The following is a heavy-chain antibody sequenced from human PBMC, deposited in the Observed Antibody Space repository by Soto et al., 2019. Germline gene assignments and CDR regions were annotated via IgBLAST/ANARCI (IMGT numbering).Heavy chain of an antibody. V-gene: IGHV3-73*01. CDR3: TSSKNYYDSSGYWVNYYYGMDV. Sequence: GSLRLSCAASGFTFSGSAMHWVRQASGKGLEWVGRIRSKVNSYATAYAASVKGRFTISRDDSKNTAYLQMNSLKTEDTAVYYCTSSKNYYDSSGYWVNYYYGMDVWGQGTTVTVSS. J-gene: IGHJ6*02. CDR2: IRSKVNSYAT. CDR1: GFTFSGSA. D-gene: IGHD3-22*01.